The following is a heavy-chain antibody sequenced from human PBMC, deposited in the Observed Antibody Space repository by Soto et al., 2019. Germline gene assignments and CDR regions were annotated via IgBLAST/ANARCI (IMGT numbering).Heavy chain of an antibody. CDR2: IYYSGTT. J-gene: IGHJ4*02. CDR3: ARDYGSGSGPEY. Sequence: LSLTCSVSGGSISSGDYYWSWIRQPPGKGLEWIGYIYYSGTTHYSPSLKSRVTISPDRSKNQFSLKVSSLTAADTAVYYCARDYGSGSGPEYWGQGTLVTVSS. D-gene: IGHD3-10*01. CDR1: GGSISSGDYY. V-gene: IGHV4-30-4*01.